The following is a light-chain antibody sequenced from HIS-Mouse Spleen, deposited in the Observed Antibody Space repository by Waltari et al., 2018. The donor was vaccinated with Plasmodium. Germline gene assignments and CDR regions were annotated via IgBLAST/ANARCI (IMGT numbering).Light chain of an antibody. CDR2: EDR. J-gene: IGLJ3*02. Sequence: SYELTQPPSVSVSPGQTARITCSGDALPKNYAYWYQQKAGQAPGLVIYEDRKRPSGIPERISGSSSGTMATLTISGAQVEDEADYYCYSTDSSGNHRVFGGGTKLTVL. CDR1: ALPKNY. V-gene: IGLV3-10*01. CDR3: YSTDSSGNHRV.